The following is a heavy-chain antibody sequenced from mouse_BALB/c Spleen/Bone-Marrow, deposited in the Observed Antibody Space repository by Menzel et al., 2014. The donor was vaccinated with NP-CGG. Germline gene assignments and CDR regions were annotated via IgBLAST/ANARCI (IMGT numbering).Heavy chain of an antibody. D-gene: IGHD2-14*01. CDR1: GFDFSRYW. J-gene: IGHJ2*01. V-gene: IGHV4-1*02. CDR3: ARPYYRYLYFDY. Sequence: EVQRVESGGGLVQPGRSLKLSCAASGFDFSRYWMNWVRQAPGKGLEWIGEINPDSSTINYTPSLKDKFIISRDNAKNTLYLQMSKVRPEDTALYYCARPYYRYLYFDYWGQGTTLTVSS. CDR2: INPDSSTI.